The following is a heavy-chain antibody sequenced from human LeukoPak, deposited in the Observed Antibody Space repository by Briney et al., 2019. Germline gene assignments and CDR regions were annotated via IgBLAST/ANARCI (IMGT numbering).Heavy chain of an antibody. V-gene: IGHV1-18*01. CDR3: ARDRITMIVVDAFDI. CDR2: ISAYNGNT. CDR1: GYTFTSYG. D-gene: IGHD3-22*01. J-gene: IGHJ3*02. Sequence: GASVKVSCKASGYTFTSYGISWVRQAPGQGLEWMGWISAYNGNTKYAQKLQGRVTMTTDTSTSTAYMELRSLRSDDTAVYYCARDRITMIVVDAFDIWGQGTMVTVSS.